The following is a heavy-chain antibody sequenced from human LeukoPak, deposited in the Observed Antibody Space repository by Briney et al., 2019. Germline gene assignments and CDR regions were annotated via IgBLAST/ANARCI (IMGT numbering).Heavy chain of an antibody. CDR1: GGSISSYY. V-gene: IGHV4-59*01. Sequence: PSETLSLTCTVSGGSISSYYWSWIRQPPGKGLEWIGYIYYSGSTNYNPSLKSRDTISVDTSKNQFSLKLSSVTAADTAVYYCAREYYDFWSASSYWFDPWGQGTLVTVSS. J-gene: IGHJ5*02. CDR3: AREYYDFWSASSYWFDP. CDR2: IYYSGST. D-gene: IGHD3-3*01.